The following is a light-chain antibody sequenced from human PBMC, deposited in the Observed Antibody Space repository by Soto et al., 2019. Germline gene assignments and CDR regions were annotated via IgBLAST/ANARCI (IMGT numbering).Light chain of an antibody. CDR1: SSDVGGYNY. V-gene: IGLV2-11*01. J-gene: IGLJ3*02. CDR3: CSYAGSNTLV. CDR2: DVS. Sequence: QSALTQPRSVSGSPGQSATISCTGTSSDVGGYNYVSWYQQYAGKAPKLRIYDVSKRPSGVPDRFSGSKSGNTASLTISGLQAEDEAEYYCCSYAGSNTLVFGGGTKVTVL.